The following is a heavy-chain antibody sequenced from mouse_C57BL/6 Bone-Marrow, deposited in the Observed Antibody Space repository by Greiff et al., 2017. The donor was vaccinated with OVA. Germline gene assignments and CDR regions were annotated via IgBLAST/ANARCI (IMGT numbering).Heavy chain of an antibody. CDR1: GFTFSDFY. CDR2: ISNGGGST. J-gene: IGHJ4*01. V-gene: IGHV5-12*01. Sequence: EVQRVESGGGLVQPGGSLKLSCSASGFTFSDFYMYWIRQTPEKRLEWVAYISNGGGSTYYPDTVKGRFTISRDNAKNTLYLQMSCLKSEDTAMYYCARLDAMDYWGQGTSVTVSS. CDR3: ARLDAMDY.